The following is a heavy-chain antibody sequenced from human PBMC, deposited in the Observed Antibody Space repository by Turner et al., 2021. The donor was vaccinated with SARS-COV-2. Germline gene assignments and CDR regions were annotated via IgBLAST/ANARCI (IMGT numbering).Heavy chain of an antibody. CDR2: ISSSSSYI. CDR1: GFTFSSYN. J-gene: IGHJ4*02. CDR3: ARDISAYYYDSSGYPD. Sequence: EVQLVESGGCLVKPGGSLRLSCAASGFTFSSYNMNWVRKAPGKGLEWVSSISSSSSYIYYADSVKGRFTISRDNAKNSLYLQMNSLRDEDTAVYYCARDISAYYYDSSGYPDWGQGTLVTVSS. D-gene: IGHD3-22*01. V-gene: IGHV3-21*01.